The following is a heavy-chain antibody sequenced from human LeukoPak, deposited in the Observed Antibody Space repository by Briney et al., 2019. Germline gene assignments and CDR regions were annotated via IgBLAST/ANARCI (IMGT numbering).Heavy chain of an antibody. Sequence: GGSLRLSCAASGFTFSSYAMSWVRQAPGKGLEWVSGISGSGGSTYYADSVKGRFTISRDNSKNTLSLQVNSLRAEDTALYYCAKGNYDFWSSQESYGMDVWGQGTTVTVSS. CDR3: AKGNYDFWSSQESYGMDV. D-gene: IGHD3-3*01. V-gene: IGHV3-23*01. J-gene: IGHJ6*02. CDR1: GFTFSSYA. CDR2: ISGSGGST.